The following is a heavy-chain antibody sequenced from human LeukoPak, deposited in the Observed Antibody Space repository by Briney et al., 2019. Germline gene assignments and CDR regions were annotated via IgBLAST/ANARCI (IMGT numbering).Heavy chain of an antibody. V-gene: IGHV1-8*02. Sequence: ASVKVSCKASGYTFSSYDINWLRQATGQGLEWMGWMNSNSGNTAYAQKFQGRVTMSRDTSISTAYMELSSLRSEDTAVYYCARLPKYSRPLDYWGQGTLVTVSS. CDR2: MNSNSGNT. D-gene: IGHD6-6*01. CDR3: ARLPKYSRPLDY. J-gene: IGHJ4*02. CDR1: GYTFSSYD.